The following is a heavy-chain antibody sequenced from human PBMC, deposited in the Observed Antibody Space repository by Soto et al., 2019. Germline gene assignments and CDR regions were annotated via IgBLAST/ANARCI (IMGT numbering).Heavy chain of an antibody. D-gene: IGHD3-3*01. CDR3: ARSHRRWPPIFGVVKDFDY. J-gene: IGHJ4*02. V-gene: IGHV1-18*01. CDR2: ISAYNGNT. CDR1: GYTFTSYG. Sequence: ASVKVSCKASGYTFTSYGISWVRQAPGQGLEWMGWISAYNGNTNYAQKLQGRVTMTTDTSTSTAYMELRSLRSDDTAVYYCARSHRRWPPIFGVVKDFDYWGQGTLVTVSS.